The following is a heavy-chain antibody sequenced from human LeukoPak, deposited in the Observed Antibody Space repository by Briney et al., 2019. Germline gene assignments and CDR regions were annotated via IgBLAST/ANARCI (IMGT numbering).Heavy chain of an antibody. J-gene: IGHJ4*02. V-gene: IGHV1-2*02. D-gene: IGHD3-22*01. CDR1: GYTFTCYY. CDR2: INPNSGGT. Sequence: GASVKVSCKASGYTFTCYYMHWVRQAPGQGLEWMGWINPNSGGTNYAQKFQGRVTMTRDTSISTAYMELSRLRSDDTAVYYCARGAGDSVYYYYFDYWGQGTLVTVSS. CDR3: ARGAGDSVYYYYFDY.